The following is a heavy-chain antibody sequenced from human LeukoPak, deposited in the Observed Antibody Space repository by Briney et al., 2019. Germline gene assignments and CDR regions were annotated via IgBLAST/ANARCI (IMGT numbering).Heavy chain of an antibody. D-gene: IGHD4-23*01. V-gene: IGHV3-30*02. CDR1: GFTFSNYG. CDR3: AKVLAVTSYGAKSVFDH. J-gene: IGHJ4*02. Sequence: GGSLRPSCAASGFTFSNYGMHWVRQAPGKGLEWVAFIWYDGSNKYYADSVKGRFTISRDNSKNTVYLQMNSLRAEDTAVYYCAKVLAVTSYGAKSVFDHWGQGTLVTVSS. CDR2: IWYDGSNK.